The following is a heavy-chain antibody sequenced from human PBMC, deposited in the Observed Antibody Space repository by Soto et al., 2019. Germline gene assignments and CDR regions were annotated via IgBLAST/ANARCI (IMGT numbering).Heavy chain of an antibody. CDR1: GYTFTSYG. D-gene: IGHD3-22*01. J-gene: IGHJ1*01. CDR2: ISAYNGNT. CDR3: ARSSYYYDSSGLAEYFQH. Sequence: ASVKVSCKASGYTFTSYGISWVRQAPGQGLEWMGWISAYNGNTNYAQKLRGRVTMTTDTSTSTAYMELRSLRSDDTAVYYCARSSYYYDSSGLAEYFQHWGQGTLVTVSS. V-gene: IGHV1-18*01.